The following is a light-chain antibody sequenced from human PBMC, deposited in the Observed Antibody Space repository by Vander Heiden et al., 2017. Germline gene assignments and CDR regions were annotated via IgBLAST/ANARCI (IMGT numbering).Light chain of an antibody. CDR2: RDT. CDR1: NIGSTN. J-gene: IGLJ2*01. CDR3: QVWDSSSVV. Sequence: SYDLTQPLPVYVALGQTARITCGGNNIGSTNGHWYQQKPGQAPVLVIYRDTNRRSGVPERTSGSKSANTATLTISGAQAGDEGDYYCQVWDSSSVVFGGGTKLTVL. V-gene: IGLV3-9*01.